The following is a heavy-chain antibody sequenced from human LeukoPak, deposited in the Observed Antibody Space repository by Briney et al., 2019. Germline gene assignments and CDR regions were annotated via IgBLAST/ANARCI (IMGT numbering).Heavy chain of an antibody. Sequence: GASVKVSCKASGYTFTTYAMNWVRQAPGQGLEWTGWINTNTGNPTYAQGFTGRFVFSLDTSVSTAYLQISSLKAEDTAVYYCTREAPYFYYFMDVWGKGTTVTVSS. J-gene: IGHJ6*03. V-gene: IGHV7-4-1*02. CDR2: INTNTGNP. CDR3: TREAPYFYYFMDV. CDR1: GYTFTTYA.